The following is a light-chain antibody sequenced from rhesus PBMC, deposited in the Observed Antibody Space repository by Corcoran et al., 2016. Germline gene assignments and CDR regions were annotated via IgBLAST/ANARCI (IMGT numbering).Light chain of an antibody. V-gene: IGKV1-18*01. J-gene: IGKJ2*01. Sequence: DIQMTQSPSSLSASVGDKVTITCRSSQGISRRSACYQQKPGTAPGLLISGASSLQCGVPSSFSGSGSRTDYTLTISSLQPGDFATYYSQQCCSPPYSFGQGTKVEIK. CDR3: QQCCSPPYS. CDR1: QGISRR. CDR2: GAS.